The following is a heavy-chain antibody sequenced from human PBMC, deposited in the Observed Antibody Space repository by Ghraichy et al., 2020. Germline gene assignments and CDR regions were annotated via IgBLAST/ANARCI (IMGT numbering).Heavy chain of an antibody. J-gene: IGHJ4*02. D-gene: IGHD6-13*01. Sequence: GGSLRLSCATSGFTFRTYAMCWVRQAPRKGLEWVSSISGSGTRTEYADSVRGRLTISRDYSKSTLYLQMSSLRAEDTALYYWAKGFSGAATVNDFDYWGQGTLVTVSS. CDR3: AKGFSGAATVNDFDY. CDR1: GFTFRTYA. CDR2: ISGSGTRT. V-gene: IGHV3-23*01.